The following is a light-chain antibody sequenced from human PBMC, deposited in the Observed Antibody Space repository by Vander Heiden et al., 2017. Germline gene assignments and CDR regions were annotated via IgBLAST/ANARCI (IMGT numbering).Light chain of an antibody. CDR2: DVS. V-gene: IGLV2-14*01. CDR1: SSDVGGYNY. CDR3: SSYTSSNTLV. J-gene: IGLJ2*01. Sequence: QSALTQPASVSGSPGQSITISFTGSSSDVGGYNYVSWYQQPPGKAPKLMIYDVSNRPSGVSNRFSGSKSGNTASLTISGLQAEDEADYYCSSYTSSNTLVFGGGTKLTVL.